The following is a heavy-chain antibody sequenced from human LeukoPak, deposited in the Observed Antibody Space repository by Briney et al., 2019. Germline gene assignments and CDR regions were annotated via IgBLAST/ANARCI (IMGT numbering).Heavy chain of an antibody. J-gene: IGHJ6*02. CDR2: IIPILGIA. CDR3: ARGAFYDILTGYQTYYYGMDV. CDR1: GGTFSSYA. D-gene: IGHD3-9*01. V-gene: IGHV1-69*04. Sequence: SVKVSCKASGGTFSSYAISWVRQAPGQGLEWIGRIIPILGIANYAQKFQGRVTITADKSTSTAYMELSSLRSEDTAVYYCARGAFYDILTGYQTYYYGMDVWGQGTTVTVSS.